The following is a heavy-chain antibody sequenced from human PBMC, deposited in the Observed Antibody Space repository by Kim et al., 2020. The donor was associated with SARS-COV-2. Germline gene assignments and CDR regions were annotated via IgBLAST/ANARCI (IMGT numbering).Heavy chain of an antibody. CDR1: GFTFSSYA. V-gene: IGHV3-23*01. CDR3: AKAVYDYIWGSYRYTGCYFDY. D-gene: IGHD3-16*02. J-gene: IGHJ4*02. Sequence: GGSLRLSCAASGFTFSSYAMSWVRQAPGKGLEWVSAISGSGGSTYYADSVKGRFTISRDNSKNTLYLQMNSLRAEDTAVYYCAKAVYDYIWGSYRYTGCYFDYWGQGTLVTVSS. CDR2: ISGSGGST.